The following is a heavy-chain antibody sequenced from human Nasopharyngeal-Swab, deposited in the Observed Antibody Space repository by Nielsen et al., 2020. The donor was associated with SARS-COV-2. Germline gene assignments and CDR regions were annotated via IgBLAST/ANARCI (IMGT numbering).Heavy chain of an antibody. CDR1: GGSISSYY. CDR2: IYYSGST. D-gene: IGHD4-17*01. V-gene: IGHV4-59*01. Sequence: SETLSLTCTVSGGSISSYYWSWTRQPPGKGLEWIGYIYYSGSTNYNPSLKSRVTISVDTSKNQFSLKLSSVTAADTAVYYCARDLLYGDFYYYYGMDVWGQGTTVTVSS. J-gene: IGHJ6*02. CDR3: ARDLLYGDFYYYYGMDV.